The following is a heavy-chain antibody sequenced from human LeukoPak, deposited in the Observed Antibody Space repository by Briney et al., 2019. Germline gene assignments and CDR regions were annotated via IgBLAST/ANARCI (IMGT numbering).Heavy chain of an antibody. D-gene: IGHD3-22*01. CDR1: VYTFTGHF. CDR2: INPNSGGT. V-gene: IGHV1-2*06. CDR3: ARLLRGVDCYGMDV. J-gene: IGHJ6*02. Sequence: ASVKVSCKASVYTFTGHFMQWVRQAPGQGLEWMGRINPNSGGTNYAQKFQGRVTMTRDTSISTAYMELSRLRSDDAAVYYCARLLRGVDCYGMDVWGQGTTVTVSS.